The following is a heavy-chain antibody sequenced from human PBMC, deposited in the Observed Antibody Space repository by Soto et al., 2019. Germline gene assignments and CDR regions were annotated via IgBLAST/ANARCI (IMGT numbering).Heavy chain of an antibody. V-gene: IGHV1-69*13. D-gene: IGHD4-4*01. CDR3: AYRIRRSTTVIDREDY. J-gene: IGHJ4*02. CDR1: GGTFSSYA. CDR2: IIPIFGTA. Sequence: SVKVSCKASGGTFSSYAISWVRQAPGQGLEWMGGIIPIFGTANYAQKFQGRVTITADESTSTAYMELSSLRSEDTAVYYCAYRIRRSTTVIDREDYWGQGTLVTVAS.